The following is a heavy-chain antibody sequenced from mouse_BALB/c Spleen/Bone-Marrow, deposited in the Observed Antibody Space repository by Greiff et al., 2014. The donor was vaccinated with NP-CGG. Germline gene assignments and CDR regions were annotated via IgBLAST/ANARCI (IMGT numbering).Heavy chain of an antibody. J-gene: IGHJ2*01. Sequence: EVQVVESGGGLVQPGGSLRLSCATSGFTFSDFYMEWVRQPPGKRLEWIAASRNRRNDYTTEYSASVKGRFIVSRDTSQSILYLQMNALRAEDTAIYYCARDAGRGNFDYWGQGTTLTVS. CDR1: GFTFSDFY. D-gene: IGHD4-1*01. CDR2: SRNRRNDYTT. CDR3: ARDAGRGNFDY. V-gene: IGHV7-1*02.